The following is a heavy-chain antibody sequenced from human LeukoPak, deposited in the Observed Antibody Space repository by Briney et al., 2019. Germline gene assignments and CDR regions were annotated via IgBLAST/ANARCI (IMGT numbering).Heavy chain of an antibody. Sequence: SETLSLTCTVSGGSISSSSYYWGWIRQPPGKGLEWIGSIYYSGSTYYNPSLKSRVTISVDTSKNQFSLKPSSVTAADTAVYYCARDIAARMGIRFDPWGQGTLVTVSS. CDR1: GGSISSSSYY. CDR3: ARDIAARMGIRFDP. D-gene: IGHD6-6*01. J-gene: IGHJ5*02. V-gene: IGHV4-39*07. CDR2: IYYSGST.